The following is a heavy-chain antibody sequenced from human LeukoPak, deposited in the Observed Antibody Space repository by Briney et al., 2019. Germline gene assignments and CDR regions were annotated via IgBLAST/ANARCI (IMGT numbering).Heavy chain of an antibody. CDR3: ARDAQRGFDYSNSLRY. J-gene: IGHJ4*01. Sequence: GGSLRLACAASGFIFSHYGMHWVSQAPGKGLEWVAVIWSDGSNRFYAGSVKGRFTISRDNAQNTVFLQMNSLRAEDTAMYYCARDAQRGFDYSNSLRYWGHGTLVTVSS. D-gene: IGHD4-11*01. V-gene: IGHV3-33*01. CDR1: GFIFSHYG. CDR2: IWSDGSNR.